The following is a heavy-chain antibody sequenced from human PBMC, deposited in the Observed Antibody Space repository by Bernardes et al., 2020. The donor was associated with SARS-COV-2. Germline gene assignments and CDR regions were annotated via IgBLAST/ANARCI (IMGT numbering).Heavy chain of an antibody. J-gene: IGHJ4*02. CDR3: AKEPATEYVGGY. Sequence: ASVKVSCKASGYTFTNYDINWVRQAAGQGLEWMGWMNPDSGNTGYAQKFQGRITMTRNTSISTAYMELSSLRSEDTALYYCAKEPATEYVGGYWGQGTLVTVSS. D-gene: IGHD3-16*01. CDR1: GYTFTNYD. V-gene: IGHV1-8*01. CDR2: MNPDSGNT.